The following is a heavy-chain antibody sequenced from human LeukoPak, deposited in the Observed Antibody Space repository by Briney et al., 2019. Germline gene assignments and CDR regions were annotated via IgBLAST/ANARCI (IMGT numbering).Heavy chain of an antibody. Sequence: SETLSLTCTVSGGSISSSSYYWSWIRQPPGKGLEWIGSIYYSGSTYYNPSLKSRVTISVDTSKNQFSLKLSSVTAADTAVYYCARDHTYYYDSSGYYYSVGWFDPWGQGTLVTVSS. CDR2: IYYSGST. CDR1: GGSISSSSYY. V-gene: IGHV4-39*02. CDR3: ARDHTYYYDSSGYYYSVGWFDP. D-gene: IGHD3-22*01. J-gene: IGHJ5*02.